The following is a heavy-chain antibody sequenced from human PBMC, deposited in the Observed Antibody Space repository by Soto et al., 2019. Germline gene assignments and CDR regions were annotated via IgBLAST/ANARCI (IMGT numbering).Heavy chain of an antibody. V-gene: IGHV3-48*03. Sequence: GGSLRLSCAASGFTFSSYEMNWVRQAPGKGLEWVSYISSSGSTIYYADSVKDRFTISRDNAKNSLYLQMNSLRAEDTAVYYCASGQGYCSGGSCYDYWGQGTLVTVSS. J-gene: IGHJ4*02. CDR3: ASGQGYCSGGSCYDY. D-gene: IGHD2-15*01. CDR2: ISSSGSTI. CDR1: GFTFSSYE.